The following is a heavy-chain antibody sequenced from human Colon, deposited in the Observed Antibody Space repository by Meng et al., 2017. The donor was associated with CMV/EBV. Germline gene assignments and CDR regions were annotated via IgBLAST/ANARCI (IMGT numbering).Heavy chain of an antibody. CDR1: GYTLTELS. CDR2: TDLNSGVT. CDR3: ARDPPGTTTFDY. D-gene: IGHD1-1*01. V-gene: IGHV1-2*02. Sequence: ASVKVSCKVSGYTLTELSMHWVRQAPGRGFEWIGWTDLNSGVTNYPKKFQGRVTMTRDTSINTAYMELIGLTSDDTALYYCARDPPGTTTFDYWGQGTLVTVSS. J-gene: IGHJ4*02.